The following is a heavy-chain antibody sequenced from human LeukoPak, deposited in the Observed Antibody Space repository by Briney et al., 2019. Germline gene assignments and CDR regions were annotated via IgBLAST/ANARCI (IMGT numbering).Heavy chain of an antibody. D-gene: IGHD3-22*01. J-gene: IGHJ3*02. V-gene: IGHV3-23*01. CDR3: AKDPSHYDSSGYYYWAFDI. CDR1: GFTFSSYA. CDR2: ISGSGGST. Sequence: GGSLRLSCAASGFTFSSYAMSWVRQAPGKGLAWVSAISGSGGSTYYADSVKGRFTISRDNSKNTLYLQMNSLRAEDTAVYYCAKDPSHYDSSGYYYWAFDIWGQGTMVTVSS.